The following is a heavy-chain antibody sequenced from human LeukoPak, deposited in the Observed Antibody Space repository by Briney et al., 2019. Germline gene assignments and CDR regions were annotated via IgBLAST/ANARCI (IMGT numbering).Heavy chain of an antibody. V-gene: IGHV1-69*05. D-gene: IGHD2-2*02. CDR2: IIPIFGTA. J-gene: IGHJ4*02. CDR3: AKDAIVVVPAAIVDY. CDR1: GGTFSSYA. Sequence: SVKVSCNASGGTFSSYAISWVRQAPGQGLEWMGGIIPIFGTANYAQKFQGRVTITTDESTSTAYMELSSLRSEDTAVYYCAKDAIVVVPAAIVDYWGQGTLVTVSS.